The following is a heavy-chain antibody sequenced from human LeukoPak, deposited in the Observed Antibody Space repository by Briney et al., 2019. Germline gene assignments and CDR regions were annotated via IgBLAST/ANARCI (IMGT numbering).Heavy chain of an antibody. V-gene: IGHV4-59*01. D-gene: IGHD6-19*01. CDR1: GGSISSYY. CDR3: ARGGLSSGWYG. J-gene: IGHJ4*02. Sequence: SETLSLTCTVSGGSISSYYWSWIRQPPGKGLEWIGYSFFSGSTNYNPSLKSRVTISLDTSKNQFSLRLNSVTAADTAVYYCARGGLSSGWYGWGQGTLITVSS. CDR2: SFFSGST.